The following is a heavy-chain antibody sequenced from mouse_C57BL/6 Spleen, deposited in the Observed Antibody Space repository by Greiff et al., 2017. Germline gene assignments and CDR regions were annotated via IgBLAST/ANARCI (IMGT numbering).Heavy chain of an antibody. CDR2: ISSGSSTI. D-gene: IGHD2-3*01. Sequence: EVKLMESGGGLVKPGGSLKLSCAASGFTFSDYGMHWVRQAPEKGLEWVAYISSGSSTIYYADTVKGRFTISRDNAKNTLFLQMTSLRSEDTAMYYCARLDDGYPDYWGQGTTLTVSS. CDR1: GFTFSDYG. CDR3: ARLDDGYPDY. J-gene: IGHJ2*01. V-gene: IGHV5-17*01.